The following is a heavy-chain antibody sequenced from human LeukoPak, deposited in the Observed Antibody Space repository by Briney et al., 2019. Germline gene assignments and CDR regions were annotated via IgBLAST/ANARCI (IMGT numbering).Heavy chain of an antibody. CDR2: ISSSSSYI. CDR3: ARGGYDFWSGYYKGDY. D-gene: IGHD3-3*01. Sequence: GGSLRLSCAASGFTFSSYSMNWVRQAPGKGLEWVSSISSSSSYIYYADSVKVRFTISRDNAKNSLYLQMNSLRAEDTAVYYCARGGYDFWSGYYKGDYWGQGTLVTVSS. CDR1: GFTFSSYS. V-gene: IGHV3-21*01. J-gene: IGHJ4*02.